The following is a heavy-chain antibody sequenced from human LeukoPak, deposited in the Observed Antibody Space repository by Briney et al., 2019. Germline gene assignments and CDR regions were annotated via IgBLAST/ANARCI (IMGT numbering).Heavy chain of an antibody. Sequence: PGGSLRLSCAASGFTFSSYSMNWVRQAPGKGLEWVSSISSSSSYIYYADSVEGRFTISRDNAKNSLYLQMNSLRAEDTAVYYCARDFNCGGDCLYWYFDLWGRGTLVTVSS. V-gene: IGHV3-21*04. CDR1: GFTFSSYS. CDR3: ARDFNCGGDCLYWYFDL. CDR2: ISSSSSYI. D-gene: IGHD2-21*02. J-gene: IGHJ2*01.